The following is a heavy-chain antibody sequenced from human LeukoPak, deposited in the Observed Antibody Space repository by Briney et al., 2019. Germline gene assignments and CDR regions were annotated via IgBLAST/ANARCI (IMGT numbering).Heavy chain of an antibody. D-gene: IGHD1-26*01. CDR1: GFTFSSYG. CDR2: ISYDGSNK. Sequence: GGSLRLSCAASGFTFSSYGMHWVRQATGKGLEWVAVISYDGSNKYYADSVKGRFTISRDNSKNTLYLQMNSLRAEDTAVYYCAKLATDYWGQGTLVTVSS. V-gene: IGHV3-30*18. CDR3: AKLATDY. J-gene: IGHJ4*02.